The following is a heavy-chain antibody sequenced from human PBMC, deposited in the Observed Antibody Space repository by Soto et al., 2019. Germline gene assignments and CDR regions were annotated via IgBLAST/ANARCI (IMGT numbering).Heavy chain of an antibody. CDR1: GGSISSGGYY. D-gene: IGHD6-13*01. J-gene: IGHJ4*02. CDR2: IYYSGST. CDR3: GRGTYSSSCYYFYY. Sequence: QVQLQESGPGLVKPSQTLSLTCTVSGGSISSGGYYWSWIRQHPGQGREWIGYIYYSGSTYCNPSLQSPVTIAVDTSKNQFALKLSSVTAADTAGYYCGRGTYSSSCYYFYYWGQGTLVTVSS. V-gene: IGHV4-31*01.